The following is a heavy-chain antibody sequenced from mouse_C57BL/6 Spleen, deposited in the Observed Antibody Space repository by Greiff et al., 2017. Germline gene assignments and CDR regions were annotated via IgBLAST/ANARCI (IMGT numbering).Heavy chain of an antibody. J-gene: IGHJ2*01. CDR1: GYSFTGYY. V-gene: IGHV1-42*01. D-gene: IGHD3-2*02. CDR2: INPSTGGT. Sequence: EVQLQQSGPELVKPGASVKISCKASGYSFTGYYMNWVKQSPEKSLEWIGEINPSTGGTTYNQKFKAKATLTVDKSSSTAYMQLKSLTSEDSAVYYCARSTAQATSDYWGQGTTLTVSS. CDR3: ARSTAQATSDY.